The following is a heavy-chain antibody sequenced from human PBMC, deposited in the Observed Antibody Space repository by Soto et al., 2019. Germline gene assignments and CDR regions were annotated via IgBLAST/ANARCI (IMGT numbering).Heavy chain of an antibody. D-gene: IGHD6-19*01. V-gene: IGHV4-4*02. Sequence: QVQLQESGPGLVKPSGTLSLTCAVSGVSISSHDWWTWVRQPPGKGLEWIGESHESGNTNYNSSLESRVTISLDKSKNQFSLKLTSVTVADTAVYYCATRASGRFYWGQGTLVTVSS. CDR2: SHESGNT. J-gene: IGHJ4*02. CDR3: ATRASGRFY. CDR1: GVSISSHDW.